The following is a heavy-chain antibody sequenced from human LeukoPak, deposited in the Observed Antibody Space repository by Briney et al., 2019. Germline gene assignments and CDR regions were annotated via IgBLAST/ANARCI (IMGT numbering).Heavy chain of an antibody. V-gene: IGHV4-59*08. CDR3: ARQPSRYYHQQHNWFDP. CDR2: IYYSGST. D-gene: IGHD3-3*02. J-gene: IGHJ5*02. CDR1: GGSISSYY. Sequence: SETLSLTCTVSGGSISSYYWSWIRQPPGKGLEWIGYIYYSGSTNYNPSLKSRVTISVDTSKNQFSLKLSSVTAADTAVYYCARQPSRYYHQQHNWFDPWGQGTLVTVSS.